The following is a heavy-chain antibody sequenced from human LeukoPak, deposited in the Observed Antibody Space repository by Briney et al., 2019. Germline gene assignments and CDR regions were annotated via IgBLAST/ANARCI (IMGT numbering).Heavy chain of an antibody. CDR2: INHSGST. J-gene: IGHJ5*02. Sequence: SETLSLTCAVYGGSFSGYYWSWIRQPPGKGLEWIGEINHSGSTNYNPSLKSRVTISVDTSKNQFSLKLSSVTAADTAVYYCARATRGGSSGGWWFDPWGQGTLVTVSS. CDR1: GGSFSGYY. V-gene: IGHV4-34*01. D-gene: IGHD2-15*01. CDR3: ARATRGGSSGGWWFDP.